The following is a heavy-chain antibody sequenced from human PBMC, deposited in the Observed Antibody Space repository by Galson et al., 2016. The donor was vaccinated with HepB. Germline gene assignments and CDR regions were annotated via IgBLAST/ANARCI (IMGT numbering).Heavy chain of an antibody. CDR2: ISAYNGNT. D-gene: IGHD3-10*01. V-gene: IGHV1-18*01. CDR3: ARVRDSDLTVAGSYFDS. J-gene: IGHJ4*02. CDR1: GYTFTSYG. Sequence: SCKASGYTFTSYGITWVRQAPGQGLEWMGWISAYNGNTEIAQKLQGRVTVTTDTSTTTAYMELRSLRSDDSAIYYCARVRDSDLTVAGSYFDSWGQGTLVIVSS.